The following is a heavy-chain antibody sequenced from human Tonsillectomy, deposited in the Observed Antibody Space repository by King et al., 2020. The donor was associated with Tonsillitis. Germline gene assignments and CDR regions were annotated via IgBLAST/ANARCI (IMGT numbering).Heavy chain of an antibody. CDR3: ARDPRSSGWFPRIYYYYYGMVV. V-gene: IGHV3-30-3*01. Sequence: VQLVESGGGVVQPGRSLRLSCAASGFTFSSYAMHWVRQAPGKGLEWVAVISYDGSNKYYADSVKGRFTISRDNSKNTLYLQMNSLRAEDTAVYYCARDPRSSGWFPRIYYYYYGMVVWGQGTTVTVSS. CDR2: ISYDGSNK. CDR1: GFTFSSYA. D-gene: IGHD6-19*01. J-gene: IGHJ6*02.